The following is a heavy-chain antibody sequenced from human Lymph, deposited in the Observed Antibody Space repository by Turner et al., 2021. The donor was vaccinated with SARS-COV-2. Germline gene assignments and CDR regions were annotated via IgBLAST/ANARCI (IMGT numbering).Heavy chain of an antibody. CDR2: ISYDGSNK. D-gene: IGHD2-15*01. CDR3: AKMGGVYCSGGNCYSGRLDY. J-gene: IGHJ4*02. Sequence: QVQLVESGGGVVQPGRSLRLSCAASGFTFRTYGMHWVRQAPGKGLEWVAVISYDGSNKYYADSVKGRFTISRDNSKNTRYLQMNSLRAEDTAVYYCAKMGGVYCSGGNCYSGRLDYWGQGTLVTVSS. V-gene: IGHV3-30*18. CDR1: GFTFRTYG.